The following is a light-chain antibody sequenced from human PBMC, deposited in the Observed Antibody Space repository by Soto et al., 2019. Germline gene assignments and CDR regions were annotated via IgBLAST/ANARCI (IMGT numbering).Light chain of an antibody. V-gene: IGKV3-15*01. J-gene: IGKJ4*01. Sequence: EIVMTQSPAPLSVSPGETTTLSCRASQSLSSNLAWYQQKPGQAPRLLLYGASTRATGIPARCSGSGSGTEFTLTISSLQSEDFAVYYCQQYNNWPPLTFGGGTKVDIK. CDR2: GAS. CDR1: QSLSSN. CDR3: QQYNNWPPLT.